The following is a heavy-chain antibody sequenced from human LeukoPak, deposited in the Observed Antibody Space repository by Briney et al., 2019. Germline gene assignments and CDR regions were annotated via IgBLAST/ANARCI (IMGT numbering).Heavy chain of an antibody. Sequence: GASVKVPCKASGYTFTSYGISWVRQAPGQGLEWMGWISAYNGNTNYAQKLQGRVTKTTDTSTSTAYMELRSLRSDDTAVYYCAREAGTWLHRNLYYYYGMDVWGQGTTVTVSS. CDR3: AREAGTWLHRNLYYYYGMDV. CDR1: GYTFTSYG. D-gene: IGHD6-19*01. J-gene: IGHJ6*02. CDR2: ISAYNGNT. V-gene: IGHV1-18*01.